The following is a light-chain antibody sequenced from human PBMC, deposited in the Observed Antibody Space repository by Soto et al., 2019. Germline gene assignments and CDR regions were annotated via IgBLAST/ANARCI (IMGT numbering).Light chain of an antibody. CDR3: QQYNSPVT. J-gene: IGKJ1*01. CDR2: DAS. Sequence: DTQMSQSPSSLSASVGDISTITCRASQSISSWLAWYQQKPGKAPKLLIYDASSLESGVPSRFSGSGSGTEFTLTISSLQPDDFATYYCQQYNSPVTFGQGTKVDI. CDR1: QSISSW. V-gene: IGKV1-5*01.